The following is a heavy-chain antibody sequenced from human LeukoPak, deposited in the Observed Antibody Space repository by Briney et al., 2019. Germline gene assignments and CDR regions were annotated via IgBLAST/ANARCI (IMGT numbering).Heavy chain of an antibody. CDR3: ARPLHSTGTGY. Sequence: ASVKVSCKASGYTFTGYYMHWVRQAPGQGLEWMGWINPNSGGTNYAQKFQGRVTMTRNTSISTAYMELSSLRSEDTAVYYCARPLHSTGTGYWGQGTLVTVSS. V-gene: IGHV1-2*02. J-gene: IGHJ4*02. CDR1: GYTFTGYY. D-gene: IGHD3-10*01. CDR2: INPNSGGT.